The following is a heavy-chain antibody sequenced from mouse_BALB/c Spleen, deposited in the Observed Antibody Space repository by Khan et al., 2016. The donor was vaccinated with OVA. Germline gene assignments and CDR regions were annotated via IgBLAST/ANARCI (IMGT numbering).Heavy chain of an antibody. CDR3: ARSYFYGYYFDQ. CDR1: GFTFSSFG. CDR2: ISGDSNTI. Sequence: EVELVESGGGLVQPGGSRKLSCAASGFTFSSFGMHWVRLAPEKGLEWVAYISGDSNTIYYTDTVMGRFTISRDNPKNTLFLQMTSLRSEDMAMYYCARSYFYGYYFDQWGQGTTLTVSS. J-gene: IGHJ2*01. V-gene: IGHV5-17*02. D-gene: IGHD1-1*01.